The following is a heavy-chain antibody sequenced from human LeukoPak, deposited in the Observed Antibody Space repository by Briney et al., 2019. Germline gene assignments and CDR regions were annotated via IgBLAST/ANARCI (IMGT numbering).Heavy chain of an antibody. V-gene: IGHV1-2*02. CDR1: GYTFTVHY. J-gene: IGHJ4*02. CDR3: ARDHDYGPDY. CDR2: IKPDSGAT. D-gene: IGHD4/OR15-4a*01. Sequence: ASVKVSCKASGYTFTVHYMHWLRQAPGQGLEWMGWIKPDSGATNFAQNFQGRDTMTSDTSINTAYMELSSLTSDDTAMYYCARDHDYGPDYWGQGTLVTVSA.